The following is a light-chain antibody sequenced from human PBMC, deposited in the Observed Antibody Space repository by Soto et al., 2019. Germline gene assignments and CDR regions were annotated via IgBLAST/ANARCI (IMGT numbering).Light chain of an antibody. V-gene: IGKV1-5*03. J-gene: IGKJ1*01. CDR3: QHYNSYSEA. CDR2: KAS. CDR1: QTISSW. Sequence: DIQMTQSPSTLSGSVGDRVTTTCRASQTISSWLAWYQQKPGKAPKLLIYKASTLKSGVPSRFSGSGSGTEFTLTIRSLQPDDFATYYCQHYNSYSEAFGQGTQV.